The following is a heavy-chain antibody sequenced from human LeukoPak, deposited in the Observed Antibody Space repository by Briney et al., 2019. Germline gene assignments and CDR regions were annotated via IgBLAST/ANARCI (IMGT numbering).Heavy chain of an antibody. V-gene: IGHV1-18*04. J-gene: IGHJ4*02. CDR1: GYTFTGYY. CDR3: ARDLYDSSGYYERYFDY. Sequence: ASVKVSCKASGYTFTGYYMHWVRQAPGQGLEWMGWISAYNGNTNYAQKLQGRVTMTTDTSTSTAYMELRSLRSDDTAVYYCARDLYDSSGYYERYFDYWGQGTLVTVSS. D-gene: IGHD3-22*01. CDR2: ISAYNGNT.